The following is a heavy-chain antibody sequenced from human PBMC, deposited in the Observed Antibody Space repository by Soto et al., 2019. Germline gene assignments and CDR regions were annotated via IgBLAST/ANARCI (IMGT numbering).Heavy chain of an antibody. J-gene: IGHJ6*01. D-gene: IGHD5-18*01. CDR1: GSRFSSHD. CDR3: AHRDTSIVTRYSSDMDV. V-gene: IGHV3-23*01. Sequence: GGSLRLSCAASGSRFSSHDMRWVRQAPGKGLEWVSAISGSGGSTYYADPVKGRFTISRDNSENTLYLQMNSLRAEDTAVYYCAHRDTSIVTRYSSDMDVWGQGPTVTVSS. CDR2: ISGSGGST.